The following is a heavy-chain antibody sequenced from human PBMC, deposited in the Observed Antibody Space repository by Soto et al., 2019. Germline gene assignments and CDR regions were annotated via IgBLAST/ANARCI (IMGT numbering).Heavy chain of an antibody. CDR2: IYYSGST. Sequence: QVQLQESGPGLVKPSQTLSLTCTVSGGSISSGGYYWSWIRQHPGKGLEWIGYIYYSGSTYYNPSLKVRVTISVDTSKNLFSLKLSSVTAADTAVYYCARPSYDSSGTPAAPWGQGTLVTVSS. V-gene: IGHV4-31*03. CDR3: ARPSYDSSGTPAAP. CDR1: GGSISSGGYY. D-gene: IGHD3-22*01. J-gene: IGHJ5*02.